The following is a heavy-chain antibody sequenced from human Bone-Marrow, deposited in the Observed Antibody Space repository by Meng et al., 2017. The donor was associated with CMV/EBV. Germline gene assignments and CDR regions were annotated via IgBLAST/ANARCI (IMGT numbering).Heavy chain of an antibody. J-gene: IGHJ5*02. CDR1: GFTFSSYA. V-gene: IGHV3-30-3*01. CDR3: ARARETIPGMNWFDP. CDR2: ISYDGSNK. Sequence: GESLKISCAASGFTFSSYAMHWVRQAPGKGLEWVAVISYDGSNKYYADSVKGRFTISRDNSKNTLYLQMNSLREEDTAVYYCARARETIPGMNWFDPWGQGTLVTVSS. D-gene: IGHD1-1*01.